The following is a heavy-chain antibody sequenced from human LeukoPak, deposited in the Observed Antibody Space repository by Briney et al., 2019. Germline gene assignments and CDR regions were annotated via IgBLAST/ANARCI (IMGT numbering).Heavy chain of an antibody. CDR1: GGSISSYY. CDR3: VREGAEAQGRYFDL. V-gene: IGHV4-4*07. D-gene: IGHD6-13*01. Sequence: SETLSLTCTVSGGSISSYYWTWIRQPAGKGLEWIGRIYTSGITNYNSSLKSRITMSVDTSKNQFSLKLNSVTAADTAVYYCVREGAEAQGRYFDLWGRGTLVTVSS. CDR2: IYTSGIT. J-gene: IGHJ2*01.